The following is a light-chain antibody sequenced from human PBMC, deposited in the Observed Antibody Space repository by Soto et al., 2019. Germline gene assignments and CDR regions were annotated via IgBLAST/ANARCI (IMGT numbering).Light chain of an antibody. CDR3: HQYGSSLRT. Sequence: EIVLTQSPGTLSLSPGESATLSCRASQSVTSNYLAWYQQKPGQAPRLLIYGASSRATGIPDRFSGSGSGTDFTLTISRLEPEDFAVYYCHQYGSSLRTFGLGTKVEIK. J-gene: IGKJ1*01. V-gene: IGKV3-20*01. CDR2: GAS. CDR1: QSVTSNY.